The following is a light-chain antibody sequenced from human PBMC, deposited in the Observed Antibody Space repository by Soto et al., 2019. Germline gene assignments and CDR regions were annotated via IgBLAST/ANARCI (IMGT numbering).Light chain of an antibody. Sequence: QSALTQPPSVSGAPGQRVTISCTGSSSNIGATYDVQWYQQLPGTAPKLLIYGNSNRPSGVPDRFSGSKSGTSASLAITGLQADDEADYYCQSYDSSLSAHYVFGTGTKDTVL. CDR3: QSYDSSLSAHYV. CDR2: GNS. J-gene: IGLJ1*01. CDR1: SSNIGATYD. V-gene: IGLV1-40*01.